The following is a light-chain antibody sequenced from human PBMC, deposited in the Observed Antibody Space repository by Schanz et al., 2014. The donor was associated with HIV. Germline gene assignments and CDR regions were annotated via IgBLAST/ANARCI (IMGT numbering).Light chain of an antibody. Sequence: QSALTQPPSASGSPGHSVTISCTGTTSDIGAYNYVSWYQLHPGRAPKLIIFEVNRRPSGVPNRFSGSKSGNTASLTVSGLLAEDEGDYYCSSYGGNNNLVFGGGTKLTVL. J-gene: IGLJ2*01. CDR3: SSYGGNNNLV. CDR1: TSDIGAYNY. V-gene: IGLV2-8*01. CDR2: EVN.